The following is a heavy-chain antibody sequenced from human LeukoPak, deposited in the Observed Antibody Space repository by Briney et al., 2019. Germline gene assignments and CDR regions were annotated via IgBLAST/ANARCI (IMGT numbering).Heavy chain of an antibody. D-gene: IGHD2-8*01. Sequence: ASVKVSCKASGGTFSSYAISWVRQAPGQGLEWMGRIIPILGIANCAQKFQGRVTITADKSTSTAYMELSSLRSEDTAVYYCARVRYCTNGVCYNPKYYFDYWGQGTLVTVSS. V-gene: IGHV1-69*04. J-gene: IGHJ4*02. CDR2: IIPILGIA. CDR3: ARVRYCTNGVCYNPKYYFDY. CDR1: GGTFSSYA.